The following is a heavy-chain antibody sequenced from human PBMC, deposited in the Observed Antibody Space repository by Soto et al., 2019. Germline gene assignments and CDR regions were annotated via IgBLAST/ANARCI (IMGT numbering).Heavy chain of an antibody. Sequence: QVQLVQSGAEVKKPGSSVKVSCKASGGTFSSYAISWVRQAPGQGLEWMGGIIPIFGTANYAQKFQGRVTITADESTSTAYMELSSLRSEDTAVYYCARLGYCSGGSCFVGVGYFDYRGQGTLVTVSS. CDR3: ARLGYCSGGSCFVGVGYFDY. D-gene: IGHD2-15*01. V-gene: IGHV1-69*01. J-gene: IGHJ4*02. CDR2: IIPIFGTA. CDR1: GGTFSSYA.